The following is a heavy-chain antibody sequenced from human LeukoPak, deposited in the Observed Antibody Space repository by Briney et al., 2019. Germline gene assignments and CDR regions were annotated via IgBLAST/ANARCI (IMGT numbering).Heavy chain of an antibody. CDR1: GFTFDDYA. D-gene: IGHD6-6*01. V-gene: IGHV3-9*01. J-gene: IGHJ6*03. CDR3: AKDIASSSYYYMDV. CDR2: ISWNSGSI. Sequence: GGSLRLSCAASGFTFDDYAIESGRQAPGKGLGWVSGISWNSGSIGYADSVKGRFTISRDNAKNSLYLQMNSLRAEDTAMYYCAKDIASSSYYYMDVWGKGTTVTVSS.